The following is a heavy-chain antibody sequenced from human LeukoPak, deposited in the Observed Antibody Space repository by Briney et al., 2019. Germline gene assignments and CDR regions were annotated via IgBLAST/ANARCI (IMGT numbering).Heavy chain of an antibody. V-gene: IGHV3-7*01. D-gene: IGHD3-16*01. CDR3: ARAITSPQAYYFDY. Sequence: PGGSLRLSCAASGFTFSSYWMSWVRQAPGKGLEWVANIKQDGSEKYYVDSVKGRFTISRDNAKNSLYLQMNSLRAEDTAVYYCARAITSPQAYYFDYWGQGTLVTVSS. J-gene: IGHJ4*02. CDR2: IKQDGSEK. CDR1: GFTFSSYW.